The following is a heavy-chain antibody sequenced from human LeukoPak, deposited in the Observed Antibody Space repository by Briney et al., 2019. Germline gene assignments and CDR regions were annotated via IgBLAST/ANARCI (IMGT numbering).Heavy chain of an antibody. J-gene: IGHJ3*02. CDR1: GGSISSGGYY. CDR2: IYHSGST. CDR3: ARPSYDSSGYYYDAFDI. Sequence: SETLSLTCTVSGGSISSGGYYWSWIRQPPGKGLEWIGYIYHSGSTYYNPSLKSRVTISVDTSKNQFSLKLSSVTAADTAVYYCARPSYDSSGYYYDAFDIWGQGTMVTVSS. V-gene: IGHV4-30-2*01. D-gene: IGHD3-22*01.